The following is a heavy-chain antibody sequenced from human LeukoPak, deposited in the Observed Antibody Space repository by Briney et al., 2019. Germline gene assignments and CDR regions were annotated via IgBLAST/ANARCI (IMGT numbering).Heavy chain of an antibody. J-gene: IGHJ6*04. Sequence: ASVRVSCMASGYTFTSYYMHWVRQAPGQGLEWVGWINTNRGATNYAKNFQGRVTMSRDTSVSSVCMELSRLSSEDTAVYECARDHRIFGVVIIGMDVWGKGTTVTVSS. CDR2: INTNRGAT. V-gene: IGHV1-2*02. D-gene: IGHD3-3*01. CDR1: GYTFTSYY. CDR3: ARDHRIFGVVIIGMDV.